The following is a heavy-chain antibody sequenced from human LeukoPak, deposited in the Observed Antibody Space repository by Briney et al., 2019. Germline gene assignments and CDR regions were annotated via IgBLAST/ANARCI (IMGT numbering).Heavy chain of an antibody. V-gene: IGHV3-21*01. CDR3: ARDRNGQCFDY. D-gene: IGHD2-8*01. CDR2: ISSSSSYI. Sequence: GGSLRLSCAASGFTFSSYSMNWVRQAPGKGLEWVSSISSSSSYIYYADSVKGRFTISRDNAKNSLYLQMDSLRAEDTAVHYCARDRNGQCFDYWGQGTLVTVSS. J-gene: IGHJ4*02. CDR1: GFTFSSYS.